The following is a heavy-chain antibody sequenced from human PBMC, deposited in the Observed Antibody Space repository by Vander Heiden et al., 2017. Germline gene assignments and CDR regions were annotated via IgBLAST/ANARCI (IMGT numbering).Heavy chain of an antibody. CDR2: ISYDGSNK. V-gene: IGHV3-30*18. CDR1: GFTFSSDG. J-gene: IGHJ4*02. D-gene: IGHD3-22*01. Sequence: QVQLVESGGGVVQPGRSLSPSCAASGFTFSSDGMHWVRQAPGKGLEWVAVISYDGSNKYYADSVKGRFTISRDNSKNTLYLQMNSLRAEDTAVYYCAKEASSGYYDYWGQGTLVTVSS. CDR3: AKEASSGYYDY.